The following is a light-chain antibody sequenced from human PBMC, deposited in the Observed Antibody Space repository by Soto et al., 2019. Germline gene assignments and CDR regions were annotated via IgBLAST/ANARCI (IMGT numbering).Light chain of an antibody. CDR1: SSDVGGYNY. V-gene: IGLV2-8*01. J-gene: IGLJ3*02. CDR3: SCFLAGSNYWV. CDR2: EVT. Sequence: QSVLTQPASASGSPGRSVTISCTGTSSDVGGYNYVSWYQQHPGKAPKLIIYEVTKRPSGVPDRFSASKSGNTASLTVSGLQDADEDAYYYSCFLAGSNYWVFGGGTQLTVL.